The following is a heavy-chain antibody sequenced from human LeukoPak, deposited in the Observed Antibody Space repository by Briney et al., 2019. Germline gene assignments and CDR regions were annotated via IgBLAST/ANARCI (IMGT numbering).Heavy chain of an antibody. CDR1: GYTFTGYY. J-gene: IGHJ3*02. Sequence: EASVKVSCKASGYTFTGYYMHWVRQAPGQGLEWMGWINPNSGGTNYAQKFQGRVTMTRDTSISTAYMELSRLRSDDTAVYYCARAHGGIGAFDIWGQGTTATVSS. V-gene: IGHV1-2*02. CDR3: ARAHGGIGAFDI. CDR2: INPNSGGT. D-gene: IGHD3-16*01.